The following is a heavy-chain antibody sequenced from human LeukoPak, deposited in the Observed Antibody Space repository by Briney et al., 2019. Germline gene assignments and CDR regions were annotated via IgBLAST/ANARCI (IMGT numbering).Heavy chain of an antibody. CDR2: ISSSSSYI. Sequence: GGFLRLSCAASGYTFSSYSMNWVRQAPGKGLEWVSSISSSSSYIYYADSVKGRFTISRDNAKNSLYLQMNRLRAEDTAVYYCARDSRSSPFDYWGQGTLVTVSS. CDR1: GYTFSSYS. D-gene: IGHD1-26*01. V-gene: IGHV3-21*01. J-gene: IGHJ4*02. CDR3: ARDSRSSPFDY.